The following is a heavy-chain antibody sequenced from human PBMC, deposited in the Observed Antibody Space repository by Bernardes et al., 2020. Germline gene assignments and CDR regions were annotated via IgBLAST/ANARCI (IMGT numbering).Heavy chain of an antibody. CDR1: GFTVSGNY. V-gene: IGHV3-53*01. Sequence: GGSLRLSCAASGFTVSGNYMSWVRQAPGKGLEWVSVIYSGGSTYYADSVKGRFTISRDNSKNTLYLQMNSLRAEDTAVYYCARAMGSSGWAEYFQHWGQGTLVTVSS. CDR3: ARAMGSSGWAEYFQH. D-gene: IGHD6-19*01. J-gene: IGHJ1*01. CDR2: IYSGGST.